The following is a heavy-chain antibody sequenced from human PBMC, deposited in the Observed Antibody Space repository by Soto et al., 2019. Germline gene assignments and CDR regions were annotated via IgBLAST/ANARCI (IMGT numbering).Heavy chain of an antibody. CDR3: ARVAAIPYYYYGMDV. V-gene: IGHV4-59*01. CDR2: IYYSGST. J-gene: IGHJ6*02. D-gene: IGHD6-13*01. CDR1: GGSISNYY. Sequence: SETLSLTCTVSGGSISNYYWSWIRQPPGMGLEWIGYIYYSGSTIYNPSLKSRVTISVDRPKNQFSLRLSSVTAADTAVYYCARVAAIPYYYYGMDVWGQGTTVTVSS.